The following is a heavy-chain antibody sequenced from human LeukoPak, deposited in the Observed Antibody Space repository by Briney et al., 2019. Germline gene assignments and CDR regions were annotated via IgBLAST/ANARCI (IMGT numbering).Heavy chain of an antibody. D-gene: IGHD6-13*01. J-gene: IGHJ4*02. V-gene: IGHV3-53*05. CDR1: GFTVSSNY. Sequence: GGSLRLSCAASGFTVSSNYMSWVRQAPGKGLEWVSVIYSGGSTYYADSVKGRFTISRDNSKNTLYLQMNSLRAEDTAVYYCAKVGAAARPTGDYWGQGTLVTVSS. CDR3: AKVGAAARPTGDY. CDR2: IYSGGST.